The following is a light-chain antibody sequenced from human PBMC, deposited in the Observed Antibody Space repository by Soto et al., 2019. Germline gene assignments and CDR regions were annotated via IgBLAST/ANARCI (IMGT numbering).Light chain of an antibody. CDR3: QHYNSYSEA. V-gene: IGKV1-5*03. CDR1: QSIRSW. CDR2: KAS. J-gene: IGKJ1*01. Sequence: DFQLTQSPSTVSASVGDRVTITCRASQSIRSWLAWYQQKPGKAPKLLIYKASTLKSGVPSRFSGSGSGTEFTLTISSLQPDDFATYYCQHYNSYSEAFGQGTKVDIK.